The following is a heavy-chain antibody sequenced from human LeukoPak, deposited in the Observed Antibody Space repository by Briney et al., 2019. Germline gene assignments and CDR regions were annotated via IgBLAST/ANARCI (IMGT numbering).Heavy chain of an antibody. Sequence: SQTLSLTCAVSGGSISSGGYSWSWIRQPPGKGLEWIGYIYHSGSTYYNPSLKSRVTISVDRSKNQFSLKLSSVTAADTAVYYCARARDVYYDRAFDIWGQGTIVTVSS. CDR3: ARARDVYYDRAFDI. CDR2: IYHSGST. CDR1: GGSISSGGYS. V-gene: IGHV4-30-2*01. D-gene: IGHD3-22*01. J-gene: IGHJ3*02.